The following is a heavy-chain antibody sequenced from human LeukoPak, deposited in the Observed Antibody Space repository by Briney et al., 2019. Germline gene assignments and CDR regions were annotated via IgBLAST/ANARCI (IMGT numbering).Heavy chain of an antibody. J-gene: IGHJ4*02. CDR3: ARDYASGSYPRIYFEY. Sequence: GKSLRLSCAASGFTFSNYAMHWVRQAPDQGLEWVAVISYDGTNIYYADSVKGRFTISRDNSKSTLYLQMNSLRAEDTAVYYCARDYASGSYPRIYFEYWGQGTLVTASS. CDR1: GFTFSNYA. V-gene: IGHV3-30*04. CDR2: ISYDGTNI. D-gene: IGHD3-10*01.